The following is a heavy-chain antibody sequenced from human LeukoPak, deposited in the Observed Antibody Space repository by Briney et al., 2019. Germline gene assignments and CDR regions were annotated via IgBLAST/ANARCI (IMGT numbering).Heavy chain of an antibody. CDR3: ARSPGYSTSWAQFDF. CDR2: INHSGST. CDR1: GGSFSGYY. V-gene: IGHV4-34*01. J-gene: IGHJ4*02. Sequence: SETLSLTCAVYGGSFSGYYWSWIRQPPGKGLEWIGEINHSGSTNYNPSLKSRVTISVDTSRNQFSLKLNSVTAADTAVYYCARSPGYSTSWAQFDFWGQGILVTVSS. D-gene: IGHD6-13*01.